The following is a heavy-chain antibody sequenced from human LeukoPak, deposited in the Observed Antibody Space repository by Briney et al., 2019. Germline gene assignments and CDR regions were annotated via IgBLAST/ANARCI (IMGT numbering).Heavy chain of an antibody. CDR1: GFTFSSYA. D-gene: IGHD5-12*01. CDR3: AKVAGRSGYDYFDY. Sequence: QPGGSLRLSCAASGFTFSSYAMSWVRQAPGKGLEWVSAISGSGGSTYYADWVKGRFTISTDNSKNTLYLQMNSLRPEDTAVYYCAKVAGRSGYDYFDYWGQGTLVTVSS. CDR2: ISGSGGST. V-gene: IGHV3-23*01. J-gene: IGHJ4*02.